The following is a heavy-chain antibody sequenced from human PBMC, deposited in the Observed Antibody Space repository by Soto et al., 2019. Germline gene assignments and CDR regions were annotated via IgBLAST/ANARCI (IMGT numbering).Heavy chain of an antibody. CDR2: IWYNGSNR. Sequence: GGSLRLSCAASGFVFSSFGMHWVRQAPGKGLEWVTMIWYNGSNRYYADSVKGRFTISRDNSRNTVYLQMNSLRAEDTAVYYCARDLLGSAGHFDYWGQGTLVTVSS. CDR3: ARDLLGSAGHFDY. J-gene: IGHJ4*02. V-gene: IGHV3-33*01. D-gene: IGHD6-13*01. CDR1: GFVFSSFG.